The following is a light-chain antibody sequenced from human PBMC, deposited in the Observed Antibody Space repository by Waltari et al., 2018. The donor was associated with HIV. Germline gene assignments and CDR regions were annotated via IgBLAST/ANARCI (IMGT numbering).Light chain of an antibody. CDR1: PSVSSY. V-gene: IGKV3-11*01. CDR3: HQRSNWPIT. CDR2: GAS. Sequence: ELVLTQSPATLSLSPGERAPLSFRASPSVSSYLAWYQQKPGQAPRPLIYGASSRATGIPARFSGSGSGTDFTLTISSLEPGDFGVYYCHQRSNWPITFGQGTRLEIK. J-gene: IGKJ5*01.